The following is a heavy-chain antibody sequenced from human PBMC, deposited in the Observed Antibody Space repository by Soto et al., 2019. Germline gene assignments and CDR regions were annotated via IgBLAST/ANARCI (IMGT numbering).Heavy chain of an antibody. Sequence: QVQLVQSGAEVKKPGSSVKVSCKASGGTFSSYAISWVRQSPGQGLEWMGGIIPIFGTANYAQKFQGRVTITADESTRTAYIELSSLRSEDTAVYYCARQISEYSPTTHFAYWGQGTLVTVSS. J-gene: IGHJ4*02. CDR1: GGTFSSYA. CDR2: IIPIFGTA. V-gene: IGHV1-69*01. CDR3: ARQISEYSPTTHFAY. D-gene: IGHD6-6*01.